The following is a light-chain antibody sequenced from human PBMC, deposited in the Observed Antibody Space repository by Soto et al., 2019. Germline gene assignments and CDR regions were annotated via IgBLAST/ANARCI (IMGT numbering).Light chain of an antibody. Sequence: EILLTPSPGTLSLSLGERATLSCRASQSVSRSYLSWYQLKPGKAPRLLIYGGSIRATGIPDRFSGSGSGTDFTLTIGRLEPEDFAVYYRQQYGYSFSAFGQGTKVEL. J-gene: IGKJ1*01. CDR1: QSVSRSY. CDR3: QQYGYSFSA. CDR2: GGS. V-gene: IGKV3-20*01.